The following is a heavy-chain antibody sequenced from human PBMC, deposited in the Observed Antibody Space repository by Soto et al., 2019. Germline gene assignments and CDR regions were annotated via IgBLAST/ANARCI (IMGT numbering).Heavy chain of an antibody. CDR3: ARGGGFCGADCYKGGIDY. CDR1: GFTFSPYT. V-gene: IGHV3-30-3*01. CDR2: ISYDGNDK. Sequence: QVQLVESGGGVVQPGRSLRLSCAAYGFTFSPYTMHWVRQTPGKGLEWVAVISYDGNDKYYADSVRGRFTISRDNSKNTLYLQMNSLRAEDTALYYCARGGGFCGADCYKGGIDYWGHGTLVTVSS. J-gene: IGHJ4*01. D-gene: IGHD2-21*02.